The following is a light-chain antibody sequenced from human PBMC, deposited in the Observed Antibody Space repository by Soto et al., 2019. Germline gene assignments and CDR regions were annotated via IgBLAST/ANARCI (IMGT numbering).Light chain of an antibody. CDR1: QSLLHSNGYNY. V-gene: IGKV2-28*01. J-gene: IGKJ1*01. Sequence: DIVMTQSPLSLPVTPGEPASISCRSSQSLLHSNGYNYLDWYLQKPGQSPQLLIYLGSNRSSGVPDRFSGSGTGTDFTVKISRVEAEDVVVYYGMQYGISYPWTFGQVTK. CDR3: MQYGISYPWT. CDR2: LGS.